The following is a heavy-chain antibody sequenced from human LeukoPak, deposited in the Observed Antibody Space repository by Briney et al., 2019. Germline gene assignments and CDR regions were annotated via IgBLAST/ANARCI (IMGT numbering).Heavy chain of an antibody. V-gene: IGHV3-30-3*01. J-gene: IGHJ4*02. CDR1: GFTFSSYA. D-gene: IGHD4-17*01. CDR3: ARAGNYGDYGLRAGFDY. CDR2: ISYDGSNK. Sequence: HPGRSLRLSCAASGFTFSSYAMHWVRQAPGKGLEWVAVISYDGSNKYYADSVKGRFTISRDNSKNTLYLQMNSLRAEDTAVYYCARAGNYGDYGLRAGFDYWGQGTLVTVSS.